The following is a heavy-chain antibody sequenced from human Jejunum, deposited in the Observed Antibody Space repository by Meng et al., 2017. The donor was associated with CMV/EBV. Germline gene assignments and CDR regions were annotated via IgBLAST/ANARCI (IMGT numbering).Heavy chain of an antibody. CDR1: CFFLRHSFH. Sequence: SCFFLRHSFHLGWVRQPPRKGLEWVGAYLPWWSHLLHPSLKSRVTMSVDTSKNQFSLRLTSVTAADTAVYYCARFGTGAAALFDYWSQGTRVTVSS. V-gene: IGHV4-38-2*01. CDR3: ARFGTGAAALFDY. D-gene: IGHD6-13*01. CDR2: YLPWWSH. J-gene: IGHJ4*02.